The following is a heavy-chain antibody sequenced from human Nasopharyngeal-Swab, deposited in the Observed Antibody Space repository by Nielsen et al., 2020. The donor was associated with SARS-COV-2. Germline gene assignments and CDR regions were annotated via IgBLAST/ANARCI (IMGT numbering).Heavy chain of an antibody. CDR2: IYYSGST. D-gene: IGHD6-19*01. Sequence: WIRQPPGKGLEWIGSIYYSGSTYCNPSLKSRVTISVDTSKNQFSLKLGSVTAADTAVYYCATRQRPSYSSGWYQQITDYWGQGTLVTVSS. J-gene: IGHJ4*02. V-gene: IGHV4-39*01. CDR3: ATRQRPSYSSGWYQQITDY.